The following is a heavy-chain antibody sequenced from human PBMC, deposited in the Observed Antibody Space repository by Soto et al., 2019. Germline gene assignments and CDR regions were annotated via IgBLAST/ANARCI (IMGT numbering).Heavy chain of an antibody. CDR2: ISAHNGNT. V-gene: IGHV1-18*01. D-gene: IGHD1-1*01. J-gene: IGHJ4*02. CDR3: ARGRYGDY. Sequence: QDHLVQSGAEVKKPGASVKVSCKGSGYAFTTYGITWVRQAPGQGLEWMGWISAHNGNTNYAQKLQGRVTVTRDTSTSTADMELRSLRCVDTAVYYCARGRYGDYWGQGDVVTVSS. CDR1: GYAFTTYG.